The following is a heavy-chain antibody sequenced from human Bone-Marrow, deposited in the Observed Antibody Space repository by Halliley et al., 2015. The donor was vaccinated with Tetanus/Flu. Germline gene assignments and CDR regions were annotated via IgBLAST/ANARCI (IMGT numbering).Heavy chain of an antibody. J-gene: IGHJ4*02. CDR1: GGSMSGYY. D-gene: IGHD5-12*01. V-gene: IGHV4-59*01. Sequence: TLSLTCTVSGGSMSGYYLNWIRQPPGKGLEWLGLISYSWSTNYNPSLKSRVTISVDTSNNQFSLKLSSVTAADTALYYCVTGAGWLPDYWGQGTLVTVSS. CDR2: ISYSWST. CDR3: VTGAGWLPDY.